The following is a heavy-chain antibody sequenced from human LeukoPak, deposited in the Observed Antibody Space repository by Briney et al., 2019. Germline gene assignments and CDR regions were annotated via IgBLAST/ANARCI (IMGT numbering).Heavy chain of an antibody. V-gene: IGHV1-3*01. CDR2: INAGNGNT. D-gene: IGHD6-19*01. CDR1: GYTFTSYA. Sequence: ASVKVSCKASGYTFTSYAMHWVRQAPGQRLEWMGWINAGNGNTKYSQKFQGRVTITRDTSASTAYMELSSLRSEDTAVYYCVRDGKQWLATDYWGQGTLVTVSS. CDR3: VRDGKQWLATDY. J-gene: IGHJ4*02.